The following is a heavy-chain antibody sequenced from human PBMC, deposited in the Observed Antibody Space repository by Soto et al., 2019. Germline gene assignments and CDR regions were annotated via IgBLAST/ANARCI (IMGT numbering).Heavy chain of an antibody. CDR1: GYNFIGYY. J-gene: IGHJ4*02. CDR3: ASLSSSPGPIDY. Sequence: GASVKVSCKASGYNFIGYYIHWVRQAPGQGLEWMGGIIPIFGTANYAQKFQGRVTITADDSTSTAYMELSSLRSEDTAVYYCASLSSSPGPIDYWGQGTLVTVSS. D-gene: IGHD6-6*01. CDR2: IIPIFGTA. V-gene: IGHV1-69*13.